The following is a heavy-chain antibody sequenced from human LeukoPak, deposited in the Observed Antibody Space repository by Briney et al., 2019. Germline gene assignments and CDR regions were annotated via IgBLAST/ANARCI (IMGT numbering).Heavy chain of an antibody. CDR1: GFTFSSYW. CDR3: ARVDFDWTFSHDY. CDR2: IKQDGSEK. J-gene: IGHJ4*02. Sequence: GGSLRLSCAASGFTFSSYWMSWVRQAPGKGLEWVANIKQDGSEKYYVGSVKGRFTISRDNAENSLYLQMNSLRAEDTAVYYCARVDFDWTFSHDYWGQGTLVTVFS. V-gene: IGHV3-7*01. D-gene: IGHD3-9*01.